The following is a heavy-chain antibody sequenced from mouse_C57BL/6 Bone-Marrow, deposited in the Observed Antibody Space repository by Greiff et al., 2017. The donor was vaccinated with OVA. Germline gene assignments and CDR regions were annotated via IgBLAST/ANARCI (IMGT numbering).Heavy chain of an antibody. Sequence: VKLMESDAELVKPGASVKISCKVSGYTFTDHTIHWMKQRPEQGLEWIGYIYPRDGSTKYNEKFKGKATLTADKSSSTAYMQLNSLTSEDSAVYFCARKGHDGNSIAYWGQGTLVTVSA. D-gene: IGHD2-1*01. CDR1: GYTFTDHT. J-gene: IGHJ3*01. V-gene: IGHV1-78*01. CDR3: ARKGHDGNSIAY. CDR2: IYPRDGST.